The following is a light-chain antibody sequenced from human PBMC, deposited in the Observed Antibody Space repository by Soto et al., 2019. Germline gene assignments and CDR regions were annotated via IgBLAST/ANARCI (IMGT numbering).Light chain of an antibody. V-gene: IGKV3-20*01. CDR3: QQYGSSPKT. CDR1: QSVSSSY. CDR2: GAS. J-gene: IGKJ1*01. Sequence: EIVLTQSPGTLSLSPGERATLSCRASQSVSSSYLAWYQQTPGQAPRLLIYGASSRATGIPDRFSGSGSGTDFTLTISRLEPEDFAVYYCQQYGSSPKTFGQGTKAEIK.